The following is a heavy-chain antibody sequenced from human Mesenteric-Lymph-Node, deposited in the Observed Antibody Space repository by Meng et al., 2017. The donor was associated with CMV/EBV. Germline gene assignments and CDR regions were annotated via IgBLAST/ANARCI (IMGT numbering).Heavy chain of an antibody. CDR2: INSDSRST. CDR1: GFTFSSYS. CDR3: ARGPAGVGVEY. J-gene: IGHJ4*02. D-gene: IGHD6-13*01. Sequence: GGSLRLSCAASGFTFSSYSMYWVRQAPGKGLVWVSRINSDSRSTTYADSVRGRFTISRDNVKNTLHLQMNSLSVEDTAVYYCARGPAGVGVEYWGPGTLVTVSS. V-gene: IGHV3-74*01.